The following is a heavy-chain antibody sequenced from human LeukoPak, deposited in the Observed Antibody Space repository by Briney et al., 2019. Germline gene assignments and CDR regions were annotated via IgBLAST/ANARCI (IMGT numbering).Heavy chain of an antibody. CDR2: INPSGGST. CDR3: ARDYTLTLGSTTYFQH. D-gene: IGHD2/OR15-2a*01. V-gene: IGHV1-46*01. Sequence: ASVKVSCKASGYTFTSYYMHWVRRAPGQGLEWMGIINPSGGSTSYAQKFQGRVTMTRDMSTSTVYMELSSLRSEDTAVYYCARDYTLTLGSTTYFQHWGQGTLVTVSS. J-gene: IGHJ1*01. CDR1: GYTFTSYY.